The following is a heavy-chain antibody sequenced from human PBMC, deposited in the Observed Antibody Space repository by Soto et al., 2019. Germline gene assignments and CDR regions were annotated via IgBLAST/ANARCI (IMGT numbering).Heavy chain of an antibody. V-gene: IGHV3-30*18. Sequence: GGSLRLSCAASGFAFGTYGMHWVRQAPGKGLEWVAVTSYDGSKKYYADSVKGRFTISRDNSNNTVYLQMNSLRLEDTAIYYCAKDRGLADPHYYGLDVWGQGTTVTVSS. CDR1: GFAFGTYG. J-gene: IGHJ6*02. CDR2: TSYDGSKK. D-gene: IGHD3-10*01. CDR3: AKDRGLADPHYYGLDV.